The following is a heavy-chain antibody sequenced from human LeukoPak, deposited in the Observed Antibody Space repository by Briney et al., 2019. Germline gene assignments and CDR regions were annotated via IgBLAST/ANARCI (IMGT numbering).Heavy chain of an antibody. CDR1: GGSFSGYY. J-gene: IGHJ4*02. CDR3: ARVDYDSSGYSDY. CDR2: INHSGST. V-gene: IGHV4-34*01. Sequence: SETLSLTCAVYGGSFSGYYWSWIRQPPGKGLEWIGGINHSGSTNYNPSLKSRVTISVDTSKNQFSLKLSSVTAADTAVYYCARVDYDSSGYSDYWGQGTLVTVSS. D-gene: IGHD3-22*01.